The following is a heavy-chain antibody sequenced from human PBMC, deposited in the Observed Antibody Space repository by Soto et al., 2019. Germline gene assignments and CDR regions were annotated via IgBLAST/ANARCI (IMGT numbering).Heavy chain of an antibody. Sequence: PSETLSLTCTVSGGSISNPIYYWAWIRQPPGKGLEWIGSIFYSGSTYYNPSLKSRVTMSVDTSQNQFSLRLSSVTAADTAVYFGAERPSLAGVEFFSGGFSGYNGVAPGGRETLVTAPS. V-gene: IGHV4-39*01. CDR1: GGSISNPIYY. CDR3: AERPSLAGVEFFSGGFSGYNGVAP. D-gene: IGHD1-1*01. J-gene: IGHJ5*02. CDR2: IFYSGST.